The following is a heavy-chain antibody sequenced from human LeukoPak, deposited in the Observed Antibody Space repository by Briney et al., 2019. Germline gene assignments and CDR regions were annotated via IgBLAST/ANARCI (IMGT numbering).Heavy chain of an antibody. CDR1: GGSISSGGYY. Sequence: SQTLSLTCTVSGGSISSGGYYWSWIRQHPGKGLEWIGYIYYSGSTYYNPSLKSRVTKSVDTSKNQFSLKLSSVTAADTAVYYCARGSLSEFDPWGQGTLVTASS. CDR2: IYYSGST. V-gene: IGHV4-31*03. CDR3: ARGSLSEFDP. D-gene: IGHD1-26*01. J-gene: IGHJ5*02.